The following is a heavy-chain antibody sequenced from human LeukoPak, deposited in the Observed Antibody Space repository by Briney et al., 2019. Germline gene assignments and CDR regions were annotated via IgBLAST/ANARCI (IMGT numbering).Heavy chain of an antibody. CDR2: IKTDGSDT. D-gene: IGHD3-22*01. V-gene: IGHV3-74*01. Sequence: TGGSLRLSCAASGFTFSDYWMHWVRQAPGKGLVWVSRIKTDGSDTSYADSVKGRFTISRDNSKNTLYLQMNSLRAEDTAVYYCAKDPTDFLYYYDSSGRYYFDYWGQGTLVTVSS. CDR3: AKDPTDFLYYYDSSGRYYFDY. J-gene: IGHJ4*02. CDR1: GFTFSDYW.